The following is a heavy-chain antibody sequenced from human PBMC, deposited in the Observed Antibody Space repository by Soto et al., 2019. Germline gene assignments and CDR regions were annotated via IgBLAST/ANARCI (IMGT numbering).Heavy chain of an antibody. CDR1: GFTFSSYS. D-gene: IGHD5-18*01. V-gene: IGHV3-21*01. CDR3: ARETTYSYDY. CDR2: ISSSSSYI. Sequence: EVQLVESGGGLVKPGGSLRLSCAASGFTFSSYSMNWVRQAPGKGLEWVSSISSSSSYIYYADSLKGRFTISRDNAKNSLYLQMNRLRAEDTAVYYCARETTYSYDYGGQGTLVTVSS. J-gene: IGHJ4*02.